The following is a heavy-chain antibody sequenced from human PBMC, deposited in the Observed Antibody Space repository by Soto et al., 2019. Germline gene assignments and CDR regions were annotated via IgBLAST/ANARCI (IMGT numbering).Heavy chain of an antibody. V-gene: IGHV3-23*01. Sequence: GGSLRLSCAASGFTFSSYAMSWVRQAPGKGLEWVSAISGSGGSTYYADSVKGRFTISRDNSKNTLYLQMNSLRAEDTAVYYCARDPVVSKVVITGDDYWGQGTLVTVSS. J-gene: IGHJ4*02. CDR3: ARDPVVSKVVITGDDY. CDR2: ISGSGGST. CDR1: GFTFSSYA. D-gene: IGHD3-22*01.